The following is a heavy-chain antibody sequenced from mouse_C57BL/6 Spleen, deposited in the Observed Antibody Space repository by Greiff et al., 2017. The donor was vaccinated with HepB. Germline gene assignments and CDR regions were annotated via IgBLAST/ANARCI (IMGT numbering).Heavy chain of an antibody. V-gene: IGHV1-69*01. CDR3: ARRPDAMDY. CDR2: IDPSDSYT. CDR1: GYTFTSYW. J-gene: IGHJ4*01. Sequence: QVQLQQPGAELVMPGASVKLSCKASGYTFTSYWMHWVKQRPGQGLEWIGEIDPSDSYTNYNQKFKGKSTLAVDKSSSTAYMQLSSLTSEDSAVYDCARRPDAMDYWGQGTSVTVSS.